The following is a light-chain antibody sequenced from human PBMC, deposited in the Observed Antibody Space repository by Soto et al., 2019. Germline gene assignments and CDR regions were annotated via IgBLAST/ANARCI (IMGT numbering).Light chain of an antibody. Sequence: EIVLTQSPGTLSLSPWERATLSCRASQSVSNNYLAWYQQKPGQAPRLLIYDASTRATGIPARFSGSGSGTEFTLTISSLQSEDFAVYYCQQYNNWPPITFGQGTRLEIK. V-gene: IGKV3-15*01. J-gene: IGKJ5*01. CDR1: QSVSNN. CDR3: QQYNNWPPIT. CDR2: DAS.